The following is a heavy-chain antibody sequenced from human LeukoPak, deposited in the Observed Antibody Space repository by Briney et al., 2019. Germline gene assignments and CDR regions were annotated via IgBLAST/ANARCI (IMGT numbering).Heavy chain of an antibody. J-gene: IGHJ4*02. CDR2: IRQDGGEK. D-gene: IGHD6-13*01. CDR3: ARIGYSSSCFDY. CDR1: GFTFSNYW. V-gene: IGHV3-7*01. Sequence: GGSLRLSCAASGFTFSNYWMSWVRQAPGKGLEWVANIRQDGGEKNYVDSMKGRFTISRDNAKNSLYLQMNSLRAEDTAVYYCARIGYSSSCFDYWGQGNLVTVSS.